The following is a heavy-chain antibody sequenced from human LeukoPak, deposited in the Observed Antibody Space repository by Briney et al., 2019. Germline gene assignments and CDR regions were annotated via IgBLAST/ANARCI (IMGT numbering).Heavy chain of an antibody. Sequence: GGSLRLSCAPSGFTVSSSYMSWVRQAPGKGLEWVSIIYSSGSTYYADSVKGRSTISRDNSKNTLYLQMNSLRAEDTGLYYCAGRDAKYGMDVWGQGTTVTVSS. CDR2: IYSSGST. CDR1: GFTVSSSY. V-gene: IGHV3-66*01. J-gene: IGHJ6*02. CDR3: AGRDAKYGMDV. D-gene: IGHD1-26*01.